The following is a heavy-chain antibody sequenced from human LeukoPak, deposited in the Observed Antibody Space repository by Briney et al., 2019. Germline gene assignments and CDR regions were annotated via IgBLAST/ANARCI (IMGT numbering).Heavy chain of an antibody. J-gene: IGHJ4*02. D-gene: IGHD4-17*01. Sequence: GGSLRLSCAASGFTFSSYGMHRVRQAPGKGLEWVAVIWYDGSNKYYADSVKGRFTISRDNSKNTLYLQMNSLRAEDTAVYYCARGSYGDYVQYYFDYWGQGTLVTVSS. CDR1: GFTFSSYG. CDR3: ARGSYGDYVQYYFDY. V-gene: IGHV3-33*01. CDR2: IWYDGSNK.